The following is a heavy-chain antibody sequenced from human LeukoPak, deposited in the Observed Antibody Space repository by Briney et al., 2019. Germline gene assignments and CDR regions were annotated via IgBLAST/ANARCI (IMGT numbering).Heavy chain of an antibody. CDR3: ARDLRGYSYGFDY. Sequence: ASVKVCCKASGYTFSSYAMHWVRQAPGQRLEWMGWINAGNGNTKYSQKFQGRVTITRDTSASTAYMELSSLRSEDTAVYYCARDLRGYSYGFDYWGQGTLVTVSS. V-gene: IGHV1-3*01. CDR2: INAGNGNT. CDR1: GYTFSSYA. J-gene: IGHJ4*02. D-gene: IGHD5-18*01.